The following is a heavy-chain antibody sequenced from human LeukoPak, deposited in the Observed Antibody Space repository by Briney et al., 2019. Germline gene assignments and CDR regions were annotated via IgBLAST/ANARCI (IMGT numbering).Heavy chain of an antibody. CDR2: IIPIFGTA. V-gene: IGHV1-69*05. CDR3: ARDAVDYYDSSGFDY. D-gene: IGHD3-22*01. J-gene: IGHJ4*02. CDR1: GGTFSSYA. Sequence: SVKVSCKASGGTFSSYAISWVRQAPGQGLEWMGRIIPIFGTANYAQKFQGRVTITTDESTSTAYMELSGLRSEDTAVYYCARDAVDYYDSSGFDYWGQGTLVTVSS.